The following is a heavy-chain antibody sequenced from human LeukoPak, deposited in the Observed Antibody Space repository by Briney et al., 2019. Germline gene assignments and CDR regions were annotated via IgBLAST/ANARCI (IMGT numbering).Heavy chain of an antibody. J-gene: IGHJ4*02. V-gene: IGHV4-61*02. Sequence: SETLSLTCTVSGGSISSGSYYWSWIRQPAGKGLEWIGRIYTSGSTNYNPSLKSRVTISVDTSKNQFSLKLSSVTVADTAVYYCQEASGSGLGYFDYWGQGTLVTVSS. CDR3: QEASGSGLGYFDY. CDR1: GGSISSGSYY. CDR2: IYTSGST. D-gene: IGHD2-15*01.